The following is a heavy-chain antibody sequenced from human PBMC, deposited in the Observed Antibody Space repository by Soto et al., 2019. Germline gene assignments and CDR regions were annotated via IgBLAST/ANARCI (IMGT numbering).Heavy chain of an antibody. V-gene: IGHV3-21*01. CDR2: ISSSSSYI. Sequence: EVQLVESGGGLVKPGGSLRLSCAASGFTFSSYSMYWVRQAPGKGLEWVSSISSSSSYIYYADSVKGRFTISRDNAKNSLYLQMNSLRAEDTAVYYCARAQEWLRGGFDYWGQGTLVTVSS. D-gene: IGHD5-12*01. CDR3: ARAQEWLRGGFDY. CDR1: GFTFSSYS. J-gene: IGHJ4*02.